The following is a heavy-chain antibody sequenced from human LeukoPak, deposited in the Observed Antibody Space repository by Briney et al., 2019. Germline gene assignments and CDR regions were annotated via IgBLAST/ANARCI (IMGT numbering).Heavy chain of an antibody. J-gene: IGHJ4*02. V-gene: IGHV4-61*09. D-gene: IGHD2-15*01. CDR2: IYTSGSP. CDR3: ARGGYRSGGSCFFVY. Sequence: PSGTLSLTCTVSGGSISSGSYYWSWIRQPAGKRLEWIGHIYTSGSPNYDPSLKSRVTISIDTSKNQVSLKLSSVTAADTAVYYCARGGYRSGGSCFFVYWGQGTLVTVSS. CDR1: GGSISSGSYY.